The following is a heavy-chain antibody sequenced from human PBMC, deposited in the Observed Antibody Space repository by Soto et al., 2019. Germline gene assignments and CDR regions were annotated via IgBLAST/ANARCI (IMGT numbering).Heavy chain of an antibody. D-gene: IGHD6-19*01. CDR2: VYYSGTT. CDR1: GGSIRDSNYY. V-gene: IGHV4-39*01. J-gene: IGHJ5*01. Sequence: QLQLQESGPGLVKPSDTLSLTCTVSGGSIRDSNYYWGWFRQSPGKGLEWIGSVYYSGTTYYKPSLQSQVTISVDTSKHQFSRILRSVTATDTAVYYSARHSGRFGIAGAGIDSWGQGTRVTVSS. CDR3: ARHSGRFGIAGAGIDS.